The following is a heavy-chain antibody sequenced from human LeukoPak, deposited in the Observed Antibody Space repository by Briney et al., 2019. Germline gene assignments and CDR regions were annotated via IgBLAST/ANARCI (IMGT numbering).Heavy chain of an antibody. D-gene: IGHD3-10*01. CDR1: GGSFSGYY. J-gene: IGHJ4*02. Sequence: SETLSLTCAVYGGSFSGYYWSWIRQPPGKGLEWIGEINHSGSTNYNPSLKSRVTISVDTSKNQSSLKLSSVTAADTAVYYCARGRRITMVRGALAYWGQGTLVTVSS. V-gene: IGHV4-34*01. CDR2: INHSGST. CDR3: ARGRRITMVRGALAY.